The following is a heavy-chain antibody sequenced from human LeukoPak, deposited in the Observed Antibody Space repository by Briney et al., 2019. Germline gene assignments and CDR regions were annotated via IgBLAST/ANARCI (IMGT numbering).Heavy chain of an antibody. Sequence: GSSVKLSCKASGASFSICAFSWVRQAPGKGLEWMGERIPVFSSPRYAQKFQDRVTIFADGSTSTAYMDLSGLRSEDTAIYYCAVPRHFHSDSTGDYQYGFDYWGQGTQVTVSS. CDR3: AVPRHFHSDSTGDYQYGFDY. CDR1: GASFSICA. J-gene: IGHJ4*02. D-gene: IGHD3-22*01. CDR2: RIPVFSSP. V-gene: IGHV1-69*01.